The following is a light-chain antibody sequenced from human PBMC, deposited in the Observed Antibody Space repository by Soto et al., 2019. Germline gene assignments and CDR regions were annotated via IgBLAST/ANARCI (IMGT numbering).Light chain of an antibody. CDR1: QSVSSN. Sequence: EIGMTQSPATPSVSPGGRATLSCRASQSVSSNLAWYQQKPGQAPRLLIYGASTRATGIPARFSGSGSGTEFTLTISSLQSEDFAVYYCQQYNNWPRTFGQGTKVDIK. V-gene: IGKV3-15*01. J-gene: IGKJ1*01. CDR2: GAS. CDR3: QQYNNWPRT.